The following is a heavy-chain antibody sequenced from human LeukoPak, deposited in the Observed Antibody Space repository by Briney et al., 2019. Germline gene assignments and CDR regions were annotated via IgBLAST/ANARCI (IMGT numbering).Heavy chain of an antibody. CDR3: ARVLPYSSGWGVDY. D-gene: IGHD6-19*01. CDR1: GGSIRSYY. V-gene: IGHV4-59*01. J-gene: IGHJ4*02. Sequence: AETLSLTCTVSGGSIRSYYWSWIRQPPGKGLEWIGYIYYTGSTNYNPSLKSRVTISVDTSKNQFSLNLISVTAADTAVYYCARVLPYSSGWGVDYWGQGALVTVSS. CDR2: IYYTGST.